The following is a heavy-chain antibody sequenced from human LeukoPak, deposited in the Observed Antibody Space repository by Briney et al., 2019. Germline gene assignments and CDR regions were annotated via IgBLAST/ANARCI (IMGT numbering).Heavy chain of an antibody. CDR3: AREEGYCTNGVCYTWFDP. CDR2: IYSGGST. J-gene: IGHJ5*02. V-gene: IGHV3-53*01. Sequence: GGSLRLSCAASGFTVSSNYMSWVRQASGKGLEWVSVIYSGGSTYYADSVKGRFTISRDNSKNTLYLQMNSLRAEDTAVYYCAREEGYCTNGVCYTWFDPWGQGTLVTVSS. CDR1: GFTVSSNY. D-gene: IGHD2-8*01.